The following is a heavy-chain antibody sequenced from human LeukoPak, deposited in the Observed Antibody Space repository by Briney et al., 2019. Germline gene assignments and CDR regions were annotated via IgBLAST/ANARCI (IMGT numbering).Heavy chain of an antibody. CDR2: MNPNSGNT. CDR1: GYTLTSYD. CDR3: ARFPSTYYYDSSGSVDY. J-gene: IGHJ4*02. D-gene: IGHD3-22*01. V-gene: IGHV1-8*01. Sequence: ASVKVSCKASGYTLTSYDINWVRQATGQGLEWMGWMNPNSGNTGYAQKFQGRVTMTRNTSISTAYMELSSLRSEDTAVYYCARFPSTYYYDSSGSVDYWGQGTLVTVSS.